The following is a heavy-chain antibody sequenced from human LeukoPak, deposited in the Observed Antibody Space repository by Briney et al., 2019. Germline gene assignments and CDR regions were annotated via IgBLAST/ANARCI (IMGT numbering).Heavy chain of an antibody. CDR3: ARHEVSVGAFDI. V-gene: IGHV4-39*01. J-gene: IGHJ3*02. D-gene: IGHD1-26*01. CDR2: IYYSGST. CDR1: GGSISSSSYY. Sequence: SETLSLTCTVSGGSISSSSYYWGWIRQPPGKGLEWIGSIYYSGSTYYNLSLKSRVTISVDTSKNQFSLKLSSVTAADTAVYYCARHEVSVGAFDIWGQGTMVTVSS.